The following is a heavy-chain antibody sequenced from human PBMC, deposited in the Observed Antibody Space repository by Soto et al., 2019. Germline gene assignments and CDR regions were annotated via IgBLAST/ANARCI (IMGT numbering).Heavy chain of an antibody. CDR2: INPNTGGT. V-gene: IGHV1-2*02. J-gene: IGHJ4*01. CDR1: GYIFTDYY. Sequence: GASVKVSCKASGYIFTDYYLHWVRQAPGQGLEYTGWINPNTGGTKYSQRFQGRVTMTGGTLLLNWLTSDDTAVYYCARSLSTIGARLDYWGQGTLVTVSS. D-gene: IGHD6-6*01. CDR3: ARSLSTIGARLDY.